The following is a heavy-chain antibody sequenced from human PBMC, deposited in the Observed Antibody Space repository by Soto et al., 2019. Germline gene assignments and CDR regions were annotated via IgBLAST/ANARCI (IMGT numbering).Heavy chain of an antibody. Sequence: SVKVSCKASGGTFSSYAISWVRQAPGQGLEWMGGIIPIFGTANYAQKFQGRVTITAGESTSTAYMELSSLRSEDTAVYYCARGTAMVADAFDIWGQGTMVTVSS. D-gene: IGHD5-18*01. V-gene: IGHV1-69*13. CDR1: GGTFSSYA. CDR2: IIPIFGTA. J-gene: IGHJ3*02. CDR3: ARGTAMVADAFDI.